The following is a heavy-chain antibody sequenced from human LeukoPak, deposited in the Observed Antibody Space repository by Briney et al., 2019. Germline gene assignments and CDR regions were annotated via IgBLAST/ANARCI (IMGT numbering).Heavy chain of an antibody. CDR1: GGTFSNYA. D-gene: IGHD3-10*01. J-gene: IGHJ4*02. Sequence: SVKVSCKASGGTFSNYAISWVRQAPGQGLEWMGGIIPLFGSADYAQKFQGGVTFTADESTSTAYMELSSLRPEDTAVYYCARDLVGSAISYSSGAWDYWGQGTLVTVSS. CDR3: ARDLVGSAISYSSGAWDY. CDR2: IIPLFGSA. V-gene: IGHV1-69*13.